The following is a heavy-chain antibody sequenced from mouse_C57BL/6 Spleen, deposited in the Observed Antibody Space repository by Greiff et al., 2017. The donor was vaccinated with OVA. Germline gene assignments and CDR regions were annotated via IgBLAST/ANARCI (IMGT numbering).Heavy chain of an antibody. D-gene: IGHD1-1*01. J-gene: IGHJ4*01. Sequence: VQLQQPGAELVKPGASVKMSCKASGYTFTSYWITWVKQRPGQGLEWIGDIYPGSGSTNYNEKFKSKATLTVDTSSSTAYMQLSSLTSEDSAVYYCARKRDYGSSYYAMDYWGQGTSVTVSS. CDR1: GYTFTSYW. CDR3: ARKRDYGSSYYAMDY. V-gene: IGHV1-55*01. CDR2: IYPGSGST.